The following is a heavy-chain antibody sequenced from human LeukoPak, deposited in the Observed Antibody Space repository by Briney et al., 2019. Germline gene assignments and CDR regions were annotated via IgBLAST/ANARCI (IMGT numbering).Heavy chain of an antibody. CDR3: AKPQIVVVITCAFDI. V-gene: IGHV3-23*01. CDR1: GFTFSGYA. D-gene: IGHD3-22*01. CDR2: ISGSGGST. Sequence: GGSLRLSCAASGFTFSGYAMSWVRQAPGKGLEWVSAISGSGGSTYYADSVKGRFTISRDNSKNTLYLQMNSLRAEDTAVYYCAKPQIVVVITCAFDIWGQGTMVTVSS. J-gene: IGHJ3*02.